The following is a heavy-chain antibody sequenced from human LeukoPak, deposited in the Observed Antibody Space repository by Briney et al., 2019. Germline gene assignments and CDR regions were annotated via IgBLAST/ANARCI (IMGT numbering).Heavy chain of an antibody. CDR3: ARGRGATYYDILTGYGNGCPNAFDI. CDR2: IYYSGRT. D-gene: IGHD3-9*01. CDR1: GGSISSYY. J-gene: IGHJ3*02. Sequence: SETLSLTCTVSGGSISSYYWSWIRQPPGKGLEWIGYIYYSGRTNYNPSLKSRVTISVDTSKNQFSLKLSSVPAADTAVYYCARGRGATYYDILTGYGNGCPNAFDIWGQGTMVTVSS. V-gene: IGHV4-59*01.